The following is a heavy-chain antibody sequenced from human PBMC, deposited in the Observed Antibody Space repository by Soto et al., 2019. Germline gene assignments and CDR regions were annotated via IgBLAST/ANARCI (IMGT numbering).Heavy chain of an antibody. CDR2: IDPSDSYT. Sequence: GESLKISCKGSGYSFTSYWISWVRQMPGKGLEWMGRIDPSDSYTNYSPSFQGHVTISADKSISTAYLQWSSLKASDTAMYYCARLGKPYDFWSGYWEGNWFDPWGQGTLVTVS. CDR3: ARLGKPYDFWSGYWEGNWFDP. J-gene: IGHJ5*02. CDR1: GYSFTSYW. V-gene: IGHV5-10-1*01. D-gene: IGHD3-3*01.